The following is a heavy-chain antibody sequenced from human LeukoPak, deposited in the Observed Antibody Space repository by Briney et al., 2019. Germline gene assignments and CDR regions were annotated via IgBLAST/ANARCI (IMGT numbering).Heavy chain of an antibody. CDR1: GGSITRYY. V-gene: IGHV4-59*01. Sequence: SETLSLTCTVSGGSITRYYWSWIRQPPGKGLEYIGYIFYTGSTYYNPSLKSRVTISVDTSKNQFSLKLSSVTAADTAVYYCARTEESGYSYGYFGYYYYMDVWGKGTTVTVSS. D-gene: IGHD5-18*01. CDR2: IFYTGST. J-gene: IGHJ6*03. CDR3: ARTEESGYSYGYFGYYYYMDV.